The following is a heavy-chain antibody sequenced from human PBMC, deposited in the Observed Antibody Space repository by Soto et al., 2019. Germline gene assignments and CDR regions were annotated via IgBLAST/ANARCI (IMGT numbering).Heavy chain of an antibody. CDR2: ISDSGGST. V-gene: IGHV3-23*01. CDR3: GGISVGS. D-gene: IGHD6-19*01. Sequence: EVQLLESGGGLVQPGGSLRLFCAASGFTFSSYGLNWVRQAPGKGLEWVSVISDSGGSTYYADSVKGRFTISRDNSKNTLSLQMSSLRAEDTAVYYCGGISVGSWGQGTLVTVSS. CDR1: GFTFSSYG. J-gene: IGHJ5*02.